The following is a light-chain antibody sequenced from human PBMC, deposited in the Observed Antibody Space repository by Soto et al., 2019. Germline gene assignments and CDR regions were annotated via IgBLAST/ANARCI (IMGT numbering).Light chain of an antibody. Sequence: SGCAHAPRTLSLSPGERATLSCRARLSVSSSSLAWYQQKPGQAPRLLIYGASSRATGIPDRFSGSGSGTDFTLTISRLGPEDFAVYYCQQYGSSPRTFGQGTKVDIK. CDR1: LSVSSSS. CDR2: GAS. J-gene: IGKJ1*01. V-gene: IGKV3-20*01. CDR3: QQYGSSPRT.